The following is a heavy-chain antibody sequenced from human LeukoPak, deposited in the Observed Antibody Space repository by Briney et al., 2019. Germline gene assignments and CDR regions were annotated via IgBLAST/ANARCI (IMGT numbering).Heavy chain of an antibody. D-gene: IGHD2-2*02. Sequence: SETLSLTCGVNGGSFSGYYWTWIRQPPGKGLEWIGEINHRGSTNYNPSLKSRVTISVDTSKNQFSLKLSSVTAADTAVYYCARVRVGGYCSSTSCYTSDYWGQGTLVTVSS. J-gene: IGHJ4*02. V-gene: IGHV4-34*01. CDR3: ARVRVGGYCSSTSCYTSDY. CDR1: GGSFSGYY. CDR2: INHRGST.